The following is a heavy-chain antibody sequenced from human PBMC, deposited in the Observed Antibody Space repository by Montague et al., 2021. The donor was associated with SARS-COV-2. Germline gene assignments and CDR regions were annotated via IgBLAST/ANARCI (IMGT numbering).Heavy chain of an antibody. CDR3: ARGMIRGVTTPFDY. Sequence: SETLSLTCSVSSGSIISSGYYWGWIRQPPGKELEWIGNIYYSGTTYHXXXLQSRGTISVDTSKNHLSLRLSSVTAADTAVYFCARGMIRGVTTPFDYRGQGSQVTVSS. CDR2: IYYSGTT. CDR1: SGSIISSGYY. J-gene: IGHJ4*02. V-gene: IGHV4-39*02. D-gene: IGHD3-10*01.